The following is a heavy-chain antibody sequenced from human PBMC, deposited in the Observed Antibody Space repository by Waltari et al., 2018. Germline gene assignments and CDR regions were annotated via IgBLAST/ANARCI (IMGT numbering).Heavy chain of an antibody. CDR1: GFTFSSYS. D-gene: IGHD4-17*01. CDR3: ARAFYGDYDY. Sequence: EVQLVESGGGLVKPGGSLRLSCAASGFTFSSYSMNWVRQAPGKGLECVSSISSSSSYIYYADSVKGRFTTSRDNAKNSLYLQMNSLRAEDTAVYYCARAFYGDYDYWGQGTLVTVSS. J-gene: IGHJ4*02. CDR2: ISSSSSYI. V-gene: IGHV3-21*01.